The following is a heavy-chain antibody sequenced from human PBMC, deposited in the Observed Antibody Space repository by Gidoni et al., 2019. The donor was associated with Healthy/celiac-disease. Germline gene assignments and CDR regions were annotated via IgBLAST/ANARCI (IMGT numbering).Heavy chain of an antibody. V-gene: IGHV4-4*07. J-gene: IGHJ6*03. CDR3: ARDMITRVSDYMDV. D-gene: IGHD3-16*01. Sequence: QVQLQESGPGLVKPSETLSPTCTVSGGSISSYYWSWIRQPAGKGLEWIGRIYTSGSTNYNPSLKSRVTMSVDTSKNQFSLKLSSVTAADTAVYYCARDMITRVSDYMDVWGKGTTVTVSS. CDR1: GGSISSYY. CDR2: IYTSGST.